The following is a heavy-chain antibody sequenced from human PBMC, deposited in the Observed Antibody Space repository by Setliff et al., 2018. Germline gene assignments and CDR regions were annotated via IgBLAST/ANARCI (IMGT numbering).Heavy chain of an antibody. J-gene: IGHJ6*04. Sequence: SETLSLTCTVSGGSLSSYNYWSWIRQPAGKGLEWIGHIYTSGSTNYNPSLKSRVTISVDTSKNQFSLKLSSVTAADTAVYYCARPHDYGDYSLYVWGKGTTVTVSS. CDR2: IYTSGST. CDR1: GGSLSSYNY. CDR3: ARPHDYGDYSLYV. V-gene: IGHV4-61*09. D-gene: IGHD4-17*01.